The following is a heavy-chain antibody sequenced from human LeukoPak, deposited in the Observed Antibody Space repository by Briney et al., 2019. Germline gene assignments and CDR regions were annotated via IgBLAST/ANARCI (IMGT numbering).Heavy chain of an antibody. CDR2: IRYDGSNK. V-gene: IGHV3-30*02. CDR3: ARIGSGSYSY. Sequence: GGSLRLSCAASGFTFSSYGMHWVRQAPGKGLEWVAFIRYDGSNKYYADSVKGRFTISRDNSKNTLYLQMNRLRAEDTAVYYCARIGSGSYSYWGQGTLVTVSS. CDR1: GFTFSSYG. D-gene: IGHD1-26*01. J-gene: IGHJ4*02.